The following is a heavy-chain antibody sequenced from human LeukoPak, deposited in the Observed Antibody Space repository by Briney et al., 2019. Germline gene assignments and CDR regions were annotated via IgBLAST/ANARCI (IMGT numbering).Heavy chain of an antibody. CDR2: IRYDGSNK. D-gene: IGHD3-10*01. CDR1: GFTFSSYG. J-gene: IGHJ4*02. V-gene: IGHV3-30*02. Sequence: PGGSLRLSXAASGFTFSSYGMHWVRQSPGKGLEWVAFIRYDGSNKYYADSVKGRFTISRDNSKNTLYLQMNSLRAEDTAVYYCAKDSYYYGSGDYWGQGTLVTVSS. CDR3: AKDSYYYGSGDY.